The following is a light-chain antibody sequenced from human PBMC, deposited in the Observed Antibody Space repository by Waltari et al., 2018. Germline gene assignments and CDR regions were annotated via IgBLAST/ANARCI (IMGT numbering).Light chain of an antibody. CDR2: AAS. CDR3: QHYNGDPLT. V-gene: IGKV1-16*01. CDR1: QDISKY. J-gene: IGKJ2*01. Sequence: DIQMTQSPSSLSASVGDRVTITCRASQDISKYLVWFQQKPGKAPKSLIHAASSLQSGVPSRFSGSGSGTDFTLTISSLQPEDFATYYCQHYNGDPLTFGQGTKLEIK.